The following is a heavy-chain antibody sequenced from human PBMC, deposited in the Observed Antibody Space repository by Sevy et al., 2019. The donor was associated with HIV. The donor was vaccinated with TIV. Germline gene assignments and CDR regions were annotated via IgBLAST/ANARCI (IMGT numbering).Heavy chain of an antibody. J-gene: IGHJ4*02. CDR2: IYYSGST. Sequence: SETLSLTCTVSGGSVSSGSYYWSWIRQPPGKGLEWIGYIYYSGSTNYNPSLKSRVTISVDASKNQFSLKLSSVTAADTAVYYCASVGADLEALDYWGQGTLVTVSS. D-gene: IGHD3-10*01. V-gene: IGHV4-61*01. CDR3: ASVGADLEALDY. CDR1: GGSVSSGSYY.